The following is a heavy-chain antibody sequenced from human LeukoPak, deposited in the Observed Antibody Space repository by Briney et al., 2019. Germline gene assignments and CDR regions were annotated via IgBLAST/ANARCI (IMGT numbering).Heavy chain of an antibody. Sequence: GGSLRLSCAASGFTVSSNYMSWVRQAPGKGLEWVSVIYSGGSTYYADSVKGRFTISRDNSKNTLYLQMNSLRAEDTAVYYCARCHRYSSSWQGLYYFDYWGQGTLVTVSS. D-gene: IGHD6-13*01. J-gene: IGHJ4*02. CDR1: GFTVSSNY. CDR3: ARCHRYSSSWQGLYYFDY. CDR2: IYSGGST. V-gene: IGHV3-66*01.